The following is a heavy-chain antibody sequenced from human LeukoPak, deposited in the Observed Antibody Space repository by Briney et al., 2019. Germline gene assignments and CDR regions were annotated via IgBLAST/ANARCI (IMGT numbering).Heavy chain of an antibody. V-gene: IGHV4-30-4*01. D-gene: IGHD6-19*01. CDR1: GVSISSGDYY. CDR2: IYYSGST. J-gene: IGHJ4*02. CDR3: ARSAVAGYFDY. Sequence: SETLSLTCTVSGVSISSGDYYWSWIRQPPGKGLEWIGYIYYSGSTYYNPSLKSRVTISVDTSKNQFSLKLSSVTAADTAVYYCARSAVAGYFDYWGQGTLVTVSS.